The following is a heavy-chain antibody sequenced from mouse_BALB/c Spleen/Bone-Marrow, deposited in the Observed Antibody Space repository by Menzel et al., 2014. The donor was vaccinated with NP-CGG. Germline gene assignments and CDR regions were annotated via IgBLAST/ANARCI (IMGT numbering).Heavy chain of an antibody. D-gene: IGHD2-4*01. CDR1: GFNIKDFY. J-gene: IGHJ2*01. CDR2: VDPENGDT. Sequence: EVQLQQSGAELVRSGASVKLSCTASGFNIKDFYMHWLRQRPEQGLEWIGWVDPENGDTECAPKFQGKATLTADTSSNTAYLQLSSLASDDIAVYYCAHYDYAYFDYWSQGTTLTVSS. CDR3: AHYDYAYFDY. V-gene: IGHV14-4*02.